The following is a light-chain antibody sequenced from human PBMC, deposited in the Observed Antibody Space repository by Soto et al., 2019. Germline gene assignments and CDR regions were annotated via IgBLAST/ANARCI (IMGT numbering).Light chain of an antibody. Sequence: QSVLTQPPSVSAAPGQKVTISCSGGSSNIGINIVSWYQQLPGTAPKLLIYEDNKRPSGIPDRFSGSKSGTSATLGITALQTGDDADYYCASWDTSLNSGVFGGGTKLTVL. CDR3: ASWDTSLNSGV. CDR2: EDN. V-gene: IGLV1-51*02. J-gene: IGLJ2*01. CDR1: SSNIGINI.